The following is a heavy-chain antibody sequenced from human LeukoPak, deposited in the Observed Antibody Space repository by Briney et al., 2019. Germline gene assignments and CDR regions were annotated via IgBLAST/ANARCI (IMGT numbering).Heavy chain of an antibody. V-gene: IGHV3-13*04. D-gene: IGHD1-1*01. J-gene: IGHJ4*02. CDR2: VGAAGDT. Sequence: GGSLRLSCAASGFTFSNYDMHWVRQATGKGLEWVSVVGAAGDTYYPGSVKGRFTLSRENAKNSLYLQMNSLRAEDTAVYYCAKANWDDEYIFTNWGQGTLVTVSS. CDR3: AKANWDDEYIFTN. CDR1: GFTFSNYD.